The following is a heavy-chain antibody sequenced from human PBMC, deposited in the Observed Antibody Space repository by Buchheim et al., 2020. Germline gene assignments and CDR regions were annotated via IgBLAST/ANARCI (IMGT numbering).Heavy chain of an antibody. Sequence: QVQLVQSGAEVKKPGASVKVSCKASGYTFTNYGISWVRQAPGQGLEWMGWISPYNGITHYPQQFQGRVTMPTHTSTSTPHMELRSLRSDDTAVYYCARTKDVDSWGQGTL. V-gene: IGHV1-18*01. CDR1: GYTFTNYG. CDR2: ISPYNGIT. J-gene: IGHJ4*02. D-gene: IGHD2-15*01. CDR3: ARTKDVDS.